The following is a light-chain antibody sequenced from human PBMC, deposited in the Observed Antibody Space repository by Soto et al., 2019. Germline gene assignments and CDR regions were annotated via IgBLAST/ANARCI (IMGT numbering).Light chain of an antibody. Sequence: EKVMTQSPATLSVSPGERATLSCRASQSVSSYLAWYQQKPGQAPRLLIYDASTRATGVPARFSGSVSGTEFTLTISSLQSEDLAVYYCQQYDDWPETFGQGTKVEIK. CDR1: QSVSSY. CDR2: DAS. J-gene: IGKJ1*01. V-gene: IGKV3-15*01. CDR3: QQYDDWPET.